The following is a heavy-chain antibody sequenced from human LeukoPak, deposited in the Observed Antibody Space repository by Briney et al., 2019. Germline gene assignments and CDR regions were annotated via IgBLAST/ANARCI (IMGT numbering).Heavy chain of an antibody. J-gene: IGHJ4*02. CDR3: ARSRVYPNDY. D-gene: IGHD6-13*01. V-gene: IGHV1-2*02. Sequence: ASVKVSCKASGYTFTVFYMHWVRQAPGQGLEWMGWINPNSGGTNYAQKFQGRVTMTRDTSISTVYMKLSRLRSDDTAVYYCARSRVYPNDYWGQGTLVTVSS. CDR1: GYTFTVFY. CDR2: INPNSGGT.